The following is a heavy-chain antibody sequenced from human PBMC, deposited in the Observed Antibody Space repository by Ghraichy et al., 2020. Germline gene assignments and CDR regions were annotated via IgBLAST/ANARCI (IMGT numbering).Heavy chain of an antibody. D-gene: IGHD6-13*01. Sequence: APVKVSCKASCYTFTSYGISWVRQAPGQGLEWMGWLSAYNGNTNYAQKLQGRVTMTTDTSTSTAYMELRSLRYDDTAVYYCARGYSSSWNQFGMDVWGEGTTVTVSS. CDR3: ARGYSSSWNQFGMDV. CDR1: CYTFTSYG. CDR2: LSAYNGNT. J-gene: IGHJ6*04. V-gene: IGHV1-18*01.